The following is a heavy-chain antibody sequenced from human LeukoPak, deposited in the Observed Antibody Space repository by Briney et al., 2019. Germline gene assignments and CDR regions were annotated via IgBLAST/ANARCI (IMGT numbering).Heavy chain of an antibody. D-gene: IGHD3-10*01. J-gene: IGHJ4*02. CDR2: ISTNGGST. V-gene: IGHV3-64*01. CDR1: GFTFSEYS. Sequence: GGSLRLSCAASGFTFSEYSMHWVRQAPGKGLEYVSAISTNGGSTYYANSVKGRFTISRDDPKNTLDLQMGSLRPEDMAVYYCARGFRYYGSGIDYWGQGTRVTVSS. CDR3: ARGFRYYGSGIDY.